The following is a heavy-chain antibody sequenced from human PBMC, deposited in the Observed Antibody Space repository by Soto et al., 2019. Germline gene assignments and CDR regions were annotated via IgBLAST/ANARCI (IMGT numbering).Heavy chain of an antibody. J-gene: IGHJ6*02. D-gene: IGHD1-1*01. CDR3: ALWGFRDGNNSKYNYSGMDV. Sequence: VQSGAEVKKPGSSVKLSCKASGGTFNRYTISWVRQAPGQGLEWMGGIIPIFGTANYAQKFQGRVAIIADESTSAAYMELRSLRSEDTAVYYCALWGFRDGNNSKYNYSGMDVWGQGTTVTVSS. CDR1: GGTFNRYT. V-gene: IGHV1-69*01. CDR2: IIPIFGTA.